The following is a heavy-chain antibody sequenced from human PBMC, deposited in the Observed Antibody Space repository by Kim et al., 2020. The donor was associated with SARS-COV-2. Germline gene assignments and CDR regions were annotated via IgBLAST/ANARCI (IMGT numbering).Heavy chain of an antibody. CDR3: ASTYYYGSGASSDGMDV. D-gene: IGHD3-10*01. Sequence: ASVKVSCKASGYTFTSYGISWVRQAPGQGLEWMGWISAYNGNTNYAQKLQGRVTMTTDTSTSTAYMELRSLRSDDTAVYYCASTYYYGSGASSDGMDVWGQGTTVTVSS. CDR1: GYTFTSYG. J-gene: IGHJ6*02. V-gene: IGHV1-18*01. CDR2: ISAYNGNT.